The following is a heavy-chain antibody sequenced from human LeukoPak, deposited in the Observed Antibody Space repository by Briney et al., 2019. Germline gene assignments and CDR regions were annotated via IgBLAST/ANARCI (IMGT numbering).Heavy chain of an antibody. J-gene: IGHJ3*02. D-gene: IGHD6-19*01. V-gene: IGHV4-34*11. CDR3: ARNGGAGRAFDI. CDR1: GGSFSGYY. CDR2: IYYSGST. Sequence: SETLSLTCAVYGGSFSGYYWSWIRQPPGKGLEGIGYIYYSGSTNYNPSLKSRVTISVDTSKNQFSLKLSSVTAADTAVYSCARNGGAGRAFDIWGQGTMVTVSS.